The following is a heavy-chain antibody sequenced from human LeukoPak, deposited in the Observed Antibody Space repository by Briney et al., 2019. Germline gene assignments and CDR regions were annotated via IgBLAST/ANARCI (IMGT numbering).Heavy chain of an antibody. D-gene: IGHD6-19*01. CDR3: ARISSVWSVFDI. J-gene: IGHJ3*02. V-gene: IGHV3-30-3*01. Sequence: GRSLRLSCAASGFTFSSYAMHWVRQAPGKGLEWVAVISYDGSNKYYADSVKGRFTISRDNSKNTLYLQVNSLKAEDTAVYFCARISSVWSVFDIWGQGTMVTVSS. CDR2: ISYDGSNK. CDR1: GFTFSSYA.